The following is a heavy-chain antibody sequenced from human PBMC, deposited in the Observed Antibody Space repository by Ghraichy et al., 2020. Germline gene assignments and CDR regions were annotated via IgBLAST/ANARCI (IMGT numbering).Heavy chain of an antibody. CDR1: GFTFSSYS. V-gene: IGHV3-21*01. CDR2: ISSSSSYI. D-gene: IGHD6-13*01. Sequence: GGSLRLSCAASGFTFSSYSMNWVRQAPGKGLEWVSSISSSSSYIYYADSVKGRFTISRDNAKNSLYLQMNSLRAEDTAVYYCARELAAAGNYYFDYWGQGTLVTVSS. J-gene: IGHJ4*02. CDR3: ARELAAAGNYYFDY.